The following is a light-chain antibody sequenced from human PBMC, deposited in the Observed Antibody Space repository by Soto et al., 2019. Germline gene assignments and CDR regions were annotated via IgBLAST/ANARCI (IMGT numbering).Light chain of an antibody. CDR2: KAS. V-gene: IGKV1-5*03. Sequence: DIQMTQSPSTLAAAVGDRVTITCRASQSISSWLAWYPQKPGKAPKVLIYKASSLASGVPSRFSGSGSGTEFTLTISSLQPDDFATYYCQQYNSYPWTFGQGNKVE. CDR3: QQYNSYPWT. J-gene: IGKJ1*01. CDR1: QSISSW.